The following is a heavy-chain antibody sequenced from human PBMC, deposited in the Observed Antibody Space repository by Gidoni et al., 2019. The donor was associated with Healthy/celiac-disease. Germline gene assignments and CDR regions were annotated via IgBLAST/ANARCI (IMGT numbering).Heavy chain of an antibody. Sequence: QVQLVESGGGVVQPGRSLRLSCAASGFTFSSSGMHWVRQAPGKGLEWVAVISYDGSNKYDADSVKGRFTISRDNSKNTLYLQMNSLRAEDTAVYYCAKDRRQRAFNPSDWYFDLWGRGTLVTVSS. CDR3: AKDRRQRAFNPSDWYFDL. CDR1: GFTFSSSG. D-gene: IGHD6-25*01. CDR2: ISYDGSNK. V-gene: IGHV3-30*18. J-gene: IGHJ2*01.